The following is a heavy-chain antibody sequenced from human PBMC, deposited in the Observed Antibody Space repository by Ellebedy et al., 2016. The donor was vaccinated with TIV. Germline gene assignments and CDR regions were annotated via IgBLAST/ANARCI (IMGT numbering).Heavy chain of an antibody. V-gene: IGHV3-69-1*01. Sequence: GESLKISCAASGFTFSDYHMNWVRQAPGKGLEWVSSIIVGGSTYDADSVKGRFIISRDNAENSLYLQMNSLRVEDTAVYYCVRDSTHGYGDYWGQGTLVTVSS. CDR1: GFTFSDYH. J-gene: IGHJ4*02. CDR2: IIVGGST. D-gene: IGHD5-18*01. CDR3: VRDSTHGYGDY.